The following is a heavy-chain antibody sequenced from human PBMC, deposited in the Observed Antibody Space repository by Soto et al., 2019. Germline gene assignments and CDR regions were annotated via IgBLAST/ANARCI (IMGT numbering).Heavy chain of an antibody. V-gene: IGHV3-30*18. J-gene: IGHJ4*02. CDR3: AKDETMSLAGTTVDY. Sequence: QVQLVESGGGMVQPGRSLRLSCAASGFTFFRYGMHWFRQAPGKRLEWVAVISYDGSNKYYGDSVEGRFTISRDNSQNTLYLQMTSLRPEDTAVYYCAKDETMSLAGTTVDYWGQGTLVTVSS. D-gene: IGHD6-19*01. CDR1: GFTFFRYG. CDR2: ISYDGSNK.